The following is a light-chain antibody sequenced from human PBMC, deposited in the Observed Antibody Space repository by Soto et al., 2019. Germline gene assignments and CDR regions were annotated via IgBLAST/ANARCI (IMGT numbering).Light chain of an antibody. Sequence: ETVLTQSPGTLSLSPGERATLPCRASQTIRSNYLAWYRQTPGQASRLLIYGASNRATGIADRFSGSGSGTDFTLIISRLEPEDFALYYCQQYGSSPWTFGQGTKVEIK. CDR3: QQYGSSPWT. J-gene: IGKJ1*01. CDR1: QTIRSNY. CDR2: GAS. V-gene: IGKV3-20*01.